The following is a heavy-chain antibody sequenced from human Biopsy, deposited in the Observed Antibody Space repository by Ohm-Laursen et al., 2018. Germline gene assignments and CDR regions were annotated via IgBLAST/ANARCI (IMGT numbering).Heavy chain of an antibody. CDR1: GFTFNRYD. D-gene: IGHD3-22*01. CDR2: VGNAGDT. CDR3: ARARDYYDSSGYYYGCYYYNMDV. V-gene: IGHV3-13*01. Sequence: GSLRLSCTASGFTFNRYDMHWVRQVSGKGLEWVSAVGNAGDTYYSASVKGRFTISRENAKNSLYLQMNSLRAGDTAVYYCARARDYYDSSGYYYGCYYYNMDVWGQGTTVTVSS. J-gene: IGHJ6*02.